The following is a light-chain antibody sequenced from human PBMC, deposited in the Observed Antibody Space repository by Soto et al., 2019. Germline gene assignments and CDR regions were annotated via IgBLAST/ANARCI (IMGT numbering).Light chain of an antibody. Sequence: QSALTQPASVSGSPGQSITISCTGTSSDGGGYNYVSWYQQHPGKAPKLMIYAVTDRPSGVSSRFCGSKSGNTASLTISGLQADDEADYYCSSYTSSSTLFGTGTKV. V-gene: IGLV2-14*01. J-gene: IGLJ1*01. CDR3: SSYTSSSTL. CDR2: AVT. CDR1: SSDGGGYNY.